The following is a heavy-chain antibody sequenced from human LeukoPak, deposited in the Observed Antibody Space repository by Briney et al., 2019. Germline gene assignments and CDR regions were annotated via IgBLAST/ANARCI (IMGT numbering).Heavy chain of an antibody. D-gene: IGHD3-10*01. CDR2: FDPEDGET. J-gene: IGHJ4*02. CDR3: ASTYYYGSGSPSHDY. CDR1: GYTLTELS. V-gene: IGHV1-24*01. Sequence: ASVKVSCKVSGYTLTELSMHWVRQAPGKGLEWMGGFDPEDGETIYAQKFQGRVTITEDTSTDTAYMELSSLRSEDTAVYYCASTYYYGSGSPSHDYWGQGTLVTVSS.